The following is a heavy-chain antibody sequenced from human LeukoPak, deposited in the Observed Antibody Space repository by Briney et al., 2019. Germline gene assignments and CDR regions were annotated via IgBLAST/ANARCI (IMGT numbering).Heavy chain of an antibody. D-gene: IGHD6-19*01. V-gene: IGHV3-30-3*01. J-gene: IGHJ4*02. CDR2: ISYDGSNK. Sequence: PGGSLRLSCAASGFTFSSYAMHWVRQAPGKGLEWVAVISYDGSNKYYADSVKGRFTISRDNSKNTLYLQMNSLRAEDTAVYYCARDMPSGWPYYFDYWGQGTLVTVSS. CDR3: ARDMPSGWPYYFDY. CDR1: GFTFSSYA.